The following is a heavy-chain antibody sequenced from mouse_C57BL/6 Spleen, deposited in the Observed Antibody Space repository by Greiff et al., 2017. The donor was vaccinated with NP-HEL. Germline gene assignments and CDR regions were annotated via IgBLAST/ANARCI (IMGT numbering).Heavy chain of an antibody. J-gene: IGHJ2*01. V-gene: IGHV1-55*01. CDR3: ARSKRSFDY. Sequence: VQLQQPGAELVKPGASVKLSCKASGYTFTSYWMHWVKQRPGQGLEWIGDIYPGSGSTNYNEKFKSKATLTVDTSSSTAYMQLSSLTSEDSAVYYCARSKRSFDYWGQGTTLTVSS. CDR2: IYPGSGST. CDR1: GYTFTSYW.